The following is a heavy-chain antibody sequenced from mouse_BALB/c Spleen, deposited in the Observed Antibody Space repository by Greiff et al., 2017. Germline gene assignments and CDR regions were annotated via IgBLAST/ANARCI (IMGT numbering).Heavy chain of an antibody. CDR3: ANYYGSSDWYFDV. CDR1: GYTFTSYW. Sequence: VQLQQSGAELAKPGASVKMSCKASGYTFTSYWMHWVKQRPGQGLEWIGYINPSTGYTEYNQKFKDKATLTADKSSSTTYMQLSSLTSEDSAVYYCANYYGSSDWYFDVWGAGTTVTVSS. CDR2: INPSTGYT. D-gene: IGHD1-1*01. V-gene: IGHV1-7*01. J-gene: IGHJ1*01.